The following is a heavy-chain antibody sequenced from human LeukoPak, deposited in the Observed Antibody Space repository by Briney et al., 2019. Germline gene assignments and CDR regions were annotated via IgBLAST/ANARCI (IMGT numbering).Heavy chain of an antibody. D-gene: IGHD2-15*01. CDR3: SKARTYCSGGSFFYDF. J-gene: IGHJ4*02. CDR2: VCYSDYNI. Sequence: GGSLRLSCAASGFTFSNYAMPWVRQAPGKGLEWVAAVCYSDYNIYYADSVEGRFTISRDNSKNTLSLQMNSLRGEDTAVYYCSKARTYCSGGSFFYDFWGQGTPVTVSS. CDR1: GFTFSNYA. V-gene: IGHV3-23*01.